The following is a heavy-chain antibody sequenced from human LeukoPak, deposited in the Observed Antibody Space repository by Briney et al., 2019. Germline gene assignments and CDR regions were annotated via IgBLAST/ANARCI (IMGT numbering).Heavy chain of an antibody. Sequence: GGSLRLSCAASGFTFSSYWMSWVRRAPGKGLEWVANIKQDGSEKYYVDSVKGRFTISRDNAKNSLYLQMNSLRAEDTAVYYCARDQYYYDSSGYCYYWGQGTLVTVSS. D-gene: IGHD3-22*01. J-gene: IGHJ4*02. CDR2: IKQDGSEK. CDR1: GFTFSSYW. CDR3: ARDQYYYDSSGYCYY. V-gene: IGHV3-7*01.